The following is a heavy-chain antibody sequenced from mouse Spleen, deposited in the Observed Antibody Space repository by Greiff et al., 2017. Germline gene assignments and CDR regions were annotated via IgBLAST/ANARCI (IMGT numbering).Heavy chain of an antibody. V-gene: IGHV1-69*01. Sequence: QVQLQQPGAELVMPGASVKLSCKASGYTFTSYWMHWVKQRPGQGLEWIGEIDPSDSYTNYNQKFKGKATLTVDKSSSTAYMQLSSLTSEDSAVYYCARDWRRGGNYWFAYWGQGTLVTVSA. CDR2: IDPSDSYT. CDR3: ARDWRRGGNYWFAY. J-gene: IGHJ3*01. D-gene: IGHD2-1*01. CDR1: GYTFTSYW.